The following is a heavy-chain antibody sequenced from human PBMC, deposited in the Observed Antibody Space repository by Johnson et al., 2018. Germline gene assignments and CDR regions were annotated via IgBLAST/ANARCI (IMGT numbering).Heavy chain of an antibody. Sequence: QLVESGPEVKKPGTSVKVSCKASGFTFTSSAVQWLRQARGQRLEWMGWIVVGSGKTNYAQKFQERVTLTRDMSTSTAYMELSSRKSEETAVYYCARAPTKEGTIDYYYDYGMDVWGQGTTVTVSS. D-gene: IGHD3-3*01. CDR3: ARAPTKEGTIDYYYDYGMDV. CDR1: GFTFTSSA. V-gene: IGHV1-58*01. CDR2: IVVGSGKT. J-gene: IGHJ6*02.